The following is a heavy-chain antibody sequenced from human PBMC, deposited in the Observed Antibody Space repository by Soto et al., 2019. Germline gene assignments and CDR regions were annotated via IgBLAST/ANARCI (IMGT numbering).Heavy chain of an antibody. CDR2: IIPIFGTA. V-gene: IGHV1-69*13. J-gene: IGHJ4*02. D-gene: IGHD7-27*01. CDR3: ATLANPRTEPNNYFDY. Sequence: SVKVSCKASGGTFSSYAISWVRQAPGQGLEWMGGIIPIFGTANYAQKFQGRVTITADESTSTAYMELSSLRSEDTAVYYCATLANPRTEPNNYFDYWGQGTLVTVSS. CDR1: GGTFSSYA.